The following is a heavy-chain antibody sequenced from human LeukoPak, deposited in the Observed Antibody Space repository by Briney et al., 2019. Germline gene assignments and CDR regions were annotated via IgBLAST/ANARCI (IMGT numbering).Heavy chain of an antibody. CDR3: ARDGWNVFFDY. V-gene: IGHV3-23*01. CDR2: VSGGGGTT. Sequence: GGALRLSCAASGFTFSSYAMSWVRQAPGKGLEWVSSVSGGGGTTHHADSVKGRFTISRDNYKSTLYLQMNSLGAGDTAVYYCARDGWNVFFDYWGQGALVSVSS. D-gene: IGHD1-1*01. J-gene: IGHJ4*02. CDR1: GFTFSSYA.